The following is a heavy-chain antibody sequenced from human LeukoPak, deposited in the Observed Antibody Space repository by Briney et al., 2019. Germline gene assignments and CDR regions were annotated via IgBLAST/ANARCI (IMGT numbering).Heavy chain of an antibody. D-gene: IGHD5-18*01. V-gene: IGHV4-4*02. CDR1: GDSITSDKW. CDR2: IHHSKSS. J-gene: IGHJ4*02. CDR3: ARGLYSYGYVSFDF. Sequence: SGTLSLTCAVSGDSITSDKWWTWVRQPPGKGLEWIGEIHHSKSSNYYPSLKSRVTISVDKSKNQFSLGLNSVTAADTAVYYCARGLYSYGYVSFDFWGQGTLVTVSS.